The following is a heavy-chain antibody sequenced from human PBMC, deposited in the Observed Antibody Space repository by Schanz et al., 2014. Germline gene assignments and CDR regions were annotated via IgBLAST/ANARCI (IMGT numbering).Heavy chain of an antibody. J-gene: IGHJ4*02. CDR3: ARDHTTESYYSAGPPIDY. CDR2: ISSGGGST. CDR1: GFNFSDYA. D-gene: IGHD1-26*01. Sequence: EVHLLESGGGLVPPGGSLRLSCAASGFNFSDYAMCWVRQAPGKGLEWVSSISSGGGSTYYADSVKGRFTISRDNSKNTLFLQMNSLRAEDTAVYYCARDHTTESYYSAGPPIDYWGQGTLLTVSS. V-gene: IGHV3-23*01.